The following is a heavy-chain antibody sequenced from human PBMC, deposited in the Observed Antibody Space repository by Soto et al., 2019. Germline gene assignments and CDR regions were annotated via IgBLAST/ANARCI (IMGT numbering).Heavy chain of an antibody. Sequence: LSLTCTVSGSSISSSSYYWGWIRQPPGKGLEWIGSIYYSGSTYYNPSLKSRVTISVDTSKNQFSLKLSSVTAADTAVYYCTTDFQTTFDYWGQGTLVTVSS. CDR2: IYYSGST. J-gene: IGHJ4*02. CDR1: GSSISSSSYY. CDR3: TTDFQTTFDY. V-gene: IGHV4-39*03. D-gene: IGHD1-7*01.